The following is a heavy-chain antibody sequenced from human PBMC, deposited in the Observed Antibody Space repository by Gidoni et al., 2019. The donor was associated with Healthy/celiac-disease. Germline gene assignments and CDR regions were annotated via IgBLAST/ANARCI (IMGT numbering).Heavy chain of an antibody. D-gene: IGHD2-2*02. J-gene: IGHJ6*03. CDR3: AREAHCSSTSCYNGLFGYYYYYMDV. CDR1: GFTFSSYS. CDR2: ISSSSSTI. V-gene: IGHV3-48*01. Sequence: EVQLVESGGGLVQPGGSLRLSCAASGFTFSSYSMNWVRQAPGKGLEWVSYISSSSSTIYYADSVKGRFTISRDNAKNSLYLQMNSLRAEDTAVYYCAREAHCSSTSCYNGLFGYYYYYMDVWGKGTTVTVSS.